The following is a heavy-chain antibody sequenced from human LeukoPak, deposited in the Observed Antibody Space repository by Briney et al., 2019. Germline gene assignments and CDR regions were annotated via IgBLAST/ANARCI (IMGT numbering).Heavy chain of an antibody. V-gene: IGHV3-21*01. J-gene: IGHJ4*02. CDR2: ISSSSSYI. D-gene: IGHD1-26*01. Sequence: GGSLRLSCAASGFTFSSYSMNWVRQAPGKGLEWVSSISSSSSYIYYADSVKGRFTISRDNAKNSLYLQMNSLRAEDTAVYYCARDGEVVGATLNWGQGTLVTVSS. CDR1: GFTFSSYS. CDR3: ARDGEVVGATLN.